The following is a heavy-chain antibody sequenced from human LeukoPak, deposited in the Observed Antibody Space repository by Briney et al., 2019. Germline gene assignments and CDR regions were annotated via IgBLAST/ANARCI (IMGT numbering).Heavy chain of an antibody. V-gene: IGHV3-48*03. CDR3: AIDATVVTITFGGVIDRVLDY. D-gene: IGHD3-16*02. CDR1: GFTFSSFA. Sequence: PGGTLRLSCAASGFTFSSFAMHWVRQAPGKGLEWVSYISSSGSTIYNADSVNRLFSISRVNANNSLYLQMISLRAEDTAVYYCAIDATVVTITFGGVIDRVLDYWGQGTLVTVSS. CDR2: ISSSGSTI. J-gene: IGHJ4*02.